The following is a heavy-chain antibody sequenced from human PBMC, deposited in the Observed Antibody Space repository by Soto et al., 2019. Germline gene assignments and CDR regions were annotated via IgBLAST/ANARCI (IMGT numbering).Heavy chain of an antibody. CDR1: GGSISSYY. CDR2: IYYSGST. J-gene: IGHJ4*02. V-gene: IGHV4-59*01. CDR3: ARVIGVSGWYYFDY. D-gene: IGHD6-19*01. Sequence: KSSETLSLTCTVSGGSISSYYWSWIRQPPGKGLEWIGYIYYSGSTNYNPSLKSQVTISVDTSKNQFSLKLSSVTAADTAVYYCARVIGVSGWYYFDYWGQGTLVTVSS.